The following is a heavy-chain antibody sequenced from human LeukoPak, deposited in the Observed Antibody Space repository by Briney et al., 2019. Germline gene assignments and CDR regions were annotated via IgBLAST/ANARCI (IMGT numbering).Heavy chain of an antibody. CDR1: GGSISSGGYY. CDR2: IYYSGST. V-gene: IGHV4-31*03. J-gene: IGHJ4*02. D-gene: IGHD4-11*01. Sequence: SETLSLTCTVSGGSISSGGYYWSWIRQHPGKGLEWIGYIYYSGSTYYNPSLKSRVTMSVGTSKNQFSLKLSSVTAADTAVYYCARSSNLDYWGQGTLVTVSS. CDR3: ARSSNLDY.